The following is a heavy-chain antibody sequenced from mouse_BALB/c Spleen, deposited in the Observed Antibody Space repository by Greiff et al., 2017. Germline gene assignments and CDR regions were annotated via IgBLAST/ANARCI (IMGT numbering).Heavy chain of an antibody. CDR2: INSNGGST. CDR3: ARQDWDLYFDY. J-gene: IGHJ2*01. V-gene: IGHV5-6-2*01. Sequence: EVQLVESGGGLVKLGGSLKLSCAASGFTFSSYYMSWVRQTPEKRLELVAAINSNGGSTYYPDTVKGRFTISRDNAKNTLYLQMSSLKSEDTALYYCARQDWDLYFDYWGQGTTLTVSS. CDR1: GFTFSSYY. D-gene: IGHD4-1*01.